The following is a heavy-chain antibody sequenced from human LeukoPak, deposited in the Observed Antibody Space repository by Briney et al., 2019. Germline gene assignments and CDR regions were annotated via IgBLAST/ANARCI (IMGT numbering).Heavy chain of an antibody. V-gene: IGHV3-23*01. J-gene: IGHJ4*02. CDR1: GFTFSSYA. CDR2: ISGSGGST. D-gene: IGHD3-16*02. CDR3: AKDQTSLTYYDYVWGGYRPYYYSDY. Sequence: GGSLRLSCAASGFTFSSYAMSWVRQAPGKGLEWVSAISGSGGSTYYADSVKGRFTISRDNSKNTLYLQMNSLRAEDTAVYYCAKDQTSLTYYDYVWGGYRPYYYSDYWGQGTLVTVSS.